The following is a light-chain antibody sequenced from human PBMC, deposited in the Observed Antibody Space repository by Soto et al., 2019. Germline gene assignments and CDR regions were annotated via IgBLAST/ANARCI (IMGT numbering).Light chain of an antibody. CDR2: GVS. Sequence: QSALTQPPSASGSPGQAATISCTGTSSDVGSYNLFSWHQQHPGKAPKVMIYGVSQRPSGVPDRFSGSKSGNTASLTVSGLQAEDEADYCCSSYAGSSVVFGAGTKLTVL. V-gene: IGLV2-8*01. CDR3: SSYAGSSVV. J-gene: IGLJ2*01. CDR1: SSDVGSYNL.